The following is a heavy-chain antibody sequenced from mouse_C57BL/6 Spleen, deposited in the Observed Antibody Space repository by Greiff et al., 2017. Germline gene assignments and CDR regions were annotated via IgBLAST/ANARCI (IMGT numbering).Heavy chain of an antibody. CDR1: GYTFTSYW. CDR2: IYPGSGST. J-gene: IGHJ4*01. V-gene: IGHV1-55*01. Sequence: QVQLQQPGAELVKPGASVKMSCKASGYTFTSYWITWVKQRPGQGLEWIGDIYPGSGSTNYNEKFKSKATLTVDTSSSTAYMQLSSLTSEDSAVYYCAGFITTVVRGYYAMDDWGQGTSVTVSS. D-gene: IGHD1-1*01. CDR3: AGFITTVVRGYYAMDD.